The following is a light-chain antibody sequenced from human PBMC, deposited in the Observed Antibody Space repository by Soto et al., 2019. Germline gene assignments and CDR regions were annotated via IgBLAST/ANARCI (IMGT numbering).Light chain of an antibody. V-gene: IGLV6-57*04. J-gene: IGLJ3*02. CDR2: EDD. CDR3: QSYDSTNRV. CDR1: SGSIATNY. Sequence: LTQPHSVSESPGKTVIISCTRSSGSIATNYVQWYQQRPGRAPTTVIFEDDQRPSGVPDRFSGSIDSSSNSASLTISGLKTEDEADYYCQSYDSTNRVFGGGTKLTVL.